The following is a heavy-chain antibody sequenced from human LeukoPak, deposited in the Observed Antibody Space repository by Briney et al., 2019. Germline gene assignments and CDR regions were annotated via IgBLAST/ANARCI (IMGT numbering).Heavy chain of an antibody. V-gene: IGHV3-21*01. D-gene: IGHD6-19*01. Sequence: GGSLRLSCAASGFTFSSYSMNWVRQAQGKGLEWVSSISSGSSYIYYADSVKGRFTISRDNAKNSLYLQMNSLRAEDTAVYYSARDRLIAVAPFDYWGQGTLVTVSS. J-gene: IGHJ4*02. CDR1: GFTFSSYS. CDR3: ARDRLIAVAPFDY. CDR2: ISSGSSYI.